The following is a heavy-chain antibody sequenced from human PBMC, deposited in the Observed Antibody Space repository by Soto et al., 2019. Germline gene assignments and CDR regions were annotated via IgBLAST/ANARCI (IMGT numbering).Heavy chain of an antibody. CDR2: INPTSGGT. V-gene: IGHV1-2*02. CDR3: ARDPDYGDYWGYFFDS. D-gene: IGHD4-17*01. J-gene: IGHJ4*02. CDR1: GYTFAAYY. Sequence: QVQLVQSGAEVKKPGASVKVSCKTSGYTFAAYYIHWIRHAPGQGLEWMGWINPTSGGTVYAQNFQDRVTMTRDTSISTAYMELSRLNSDDTAVYYCARDPDYGDYWGYFFDSWGQGTSVTVSS.